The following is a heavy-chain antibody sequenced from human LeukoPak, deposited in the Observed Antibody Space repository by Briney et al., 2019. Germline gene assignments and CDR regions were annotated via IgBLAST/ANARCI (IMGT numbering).Heavy chain of an antibody. CDR1: GFTFSSYE. J-gene: IGHJ6*04. CDR2: ISSSGSTI. D-gene: IGHD5-18*01. Sequence: PGGSLRLSCAASGFTFSSYEMNWVRQAPGKGLEWVSYISSSGSTIYYADSVKGRFTISRDNAKNSLYLQMNSLRAEDTAVYYCGRKIIQLGEGYYYYYGMDVWGKGTTVTVSS. CDR3: GRKIIQLGEGYYYYYGMDV. V-gene: IGHV3-48*03.